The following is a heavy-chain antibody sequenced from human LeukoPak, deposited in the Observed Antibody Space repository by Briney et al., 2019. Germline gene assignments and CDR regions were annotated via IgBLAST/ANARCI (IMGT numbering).Heavy chain of an antibody. CDR2: IDHSGST. CDR1: GGSFSGFY. D-gene: IGHD3-10*01. V-gene: IGHV4-34*01. Sequence: PSETLSLTCAVYGGSFSGFYWNWIRQPPGKGLEWIGEIDHSGSTNYNPSLKSRVTISVDRANNQFSLKLSSVTAADTAVYYCARDRELGYWGQGTLVTVSS. CDR3: ARDRELGY. J-gene: IGHJ4*02.